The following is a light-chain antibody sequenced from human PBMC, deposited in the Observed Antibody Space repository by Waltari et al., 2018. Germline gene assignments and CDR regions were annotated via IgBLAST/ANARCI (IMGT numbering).Light chain of an antibody. Sequence: QSALTQPASVSGSPGQSITISCSGIRSDVGEYNYVSWYQQHPGKAPKLLIYDVSKRHSGASNRFSGSKSGNTASLTLSGLQAEDEADYYCSSFTSKRTVVFGGGTKVTVL. CDR2: DVS. J-gene: IGLJ3*02. CDR1: RSDVGEYNY. V-gene: IGLV2-14*03. CDR3: SSFTSKRTVV.